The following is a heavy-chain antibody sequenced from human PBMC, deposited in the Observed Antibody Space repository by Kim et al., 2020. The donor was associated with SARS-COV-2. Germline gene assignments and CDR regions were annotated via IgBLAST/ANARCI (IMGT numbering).Heavy chain of an antibody. V-gene: IGHV3-30*18. D-gene: IGHD5-18*01. J-gene: IGHJ4*02. CDR3: AKGGYSYGWVDY. CDR1: GFTFSSYG. Sequence: GGSLRLSCAASGFTFSSYGMHWVRQAPGKGLEWVAVISYDGSNKYYADSVKGRFTISRDNSKNTLYLQMNSLRAEDTAVYYCAKGGYSYGWVDYWGQGT. CDR2: ISYDGSNK.